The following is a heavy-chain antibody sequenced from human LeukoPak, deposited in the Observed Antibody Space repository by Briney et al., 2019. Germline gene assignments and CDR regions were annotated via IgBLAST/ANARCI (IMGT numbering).Heavy chain of an antibody. V-gene: IGHV4-59*11. CDR2: VYYSGST. CDR1: GDSISGPY. J-gene: IGHJ6*03. CDR3: ARVMGDLASLYHMDV. Sequence: PSETLSLTCTVSGDSISGPYWSWVRQPPGKGLEWIGDVYYSGSTHQNPSLKSRVTISADTSKNQFSLKLRSLTAADTAVYYCARVMGDLASLYHMDVWGKGTTVTVSS. D-gene: IGHD3-16*01.